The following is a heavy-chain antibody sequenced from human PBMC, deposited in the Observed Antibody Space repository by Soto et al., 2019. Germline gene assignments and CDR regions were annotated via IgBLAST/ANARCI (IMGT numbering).Heavy chain of an antibody. CDR2: IYYSGST. D-gene: IGHD2-15*01. J-gene: IGHJ5*02. CDR3: ARDRYCSGGSCFHNWFDP. V-gene: IGHV4-59*01. CDR1: GGSMWIYF. Sequence: LTSTVSGGSMWIYFCSWIRQTPGKGLEWIGYIYYSGSTNYNPSLKSRVTISVDTSKNQFSLKPSSVTAADTAVYYCARDRYCSGGSCFHNWFDPWGQGTLVTVPQ.